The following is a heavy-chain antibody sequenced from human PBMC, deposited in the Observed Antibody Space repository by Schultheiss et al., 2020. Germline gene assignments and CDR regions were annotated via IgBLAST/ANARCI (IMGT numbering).Heavy chain of an antibody. J-gene: IGHJ4*02. Sequence: SETLSLTCAVYGGSFSGYYWSWIRQPPGKGLEWIGEINHSGSTNYNPSLKSRVTISIDTSKNQFSLKVNSVTAADTAVYYCASLTPDGSGYYLPRRDYWGQGTLVTVSS. V-gene: IGHV4-34*01. D-gene: IGHD3-22*01. CDR2: INHSGST. CDR1: GGSFSGYY. CDR3: ASLTPDGSGYYLPRRDY.